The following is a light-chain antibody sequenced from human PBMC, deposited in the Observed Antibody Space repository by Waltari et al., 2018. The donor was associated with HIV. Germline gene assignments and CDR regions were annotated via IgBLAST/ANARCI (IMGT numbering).Light chain of an antibody. CDR2: EVS. V-gene: IGLV2-14*01. Sequence: QSALTQPASVSGSPGQSLTISCTGTPSDIGEYNYVSWFQHHPAEAPKLIIFEVSNRPSGVSTRFSGSKSGNTASLTVSGLQPEDEADYYCSSYTNKYTWVFGGGTKLTVL. J-gene: IGLJ3*02. CDR1: PSDIGEYNY. CDR3: SSYTNKYTWV.